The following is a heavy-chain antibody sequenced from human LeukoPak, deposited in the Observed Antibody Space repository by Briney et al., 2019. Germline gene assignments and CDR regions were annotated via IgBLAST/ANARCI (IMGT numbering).Heavy chain of an antibody. Sequence: SQTLSLTCTVSGGSIRSGDYYWSWIRQPPGKGLEWIGYIYYSGSTYYNPSLKSRVSISVDTSKNQFSLKLSSVTAADTAVYYCARDYYDSSGYYAFDYWGQGTLVTVSS. J-gene: IGHJ4*02. CDR2: IYYSGST. V-gene: IGHV4-30-4*01. D-gene: IGHD3-22*01. CDR1: GGSIRSGDYY. CDR3: ARDYYDSSGYYAFDY.